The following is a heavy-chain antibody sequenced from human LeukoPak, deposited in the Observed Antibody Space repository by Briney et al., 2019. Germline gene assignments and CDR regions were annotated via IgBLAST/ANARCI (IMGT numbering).Heavy chain of an antibody. CDR2: ISYDGNSK. CDR1: GFTFSSYG. Sequence: GGSLRPSCAASGFTFSSYGMHWVRQAPGKGLEWVAVISYDGNSKYYADSVKGRFTTSRDNSKNTLYLQMNSLRAEDTAVYYCAKGGGYSYGTAFCDIWGQGTMVTVSS. J-gene: IGHJ3*02. CDR3: AKGGGYSYGTAFCDI. D-gene: IGHD5-18*01. V-gene: IGHV3-30*18.